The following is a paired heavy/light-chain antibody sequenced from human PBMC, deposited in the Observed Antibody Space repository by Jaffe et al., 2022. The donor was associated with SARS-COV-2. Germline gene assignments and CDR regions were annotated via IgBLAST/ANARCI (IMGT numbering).Light chain of an antibody. CDR3: NSYTSSSTWV. CDR2: DVS. J-gene: IGLJ2*01. Sequence: QSALTQPASVSGSPGQSLTISCIGTSSDVGNSNHVSWYQQHPGKVPKLMIYDVSNRPSGVSNRFSGSKSGNTASLTISGLQAEDEADYYCNSYTSSSTWVFGGGTKLTVL. V-gene: IGLV2-14*03. CDR1: SSDVGNSNH.
Heavy chain of an antibody. CDR3: TRRVANTSFRDS. J-gene: IGHJ4*02. CDR1: GGSISSTNYH. CDR2: VFSTGGT. D-gene: IGHD2-15*01. Sequence: QLQLQESGAGLVKPSETLSLTCTVSGGSISSTNYHWGWIRQPPGKGLEWIGTVFSTGGTSYNPSLKTRVTISIDRSKDQFFLKLDSVTAADTAVYYCTRRVANTSFRDSWGQGTLVTVSS. V-gene: IGHV4-39*01.